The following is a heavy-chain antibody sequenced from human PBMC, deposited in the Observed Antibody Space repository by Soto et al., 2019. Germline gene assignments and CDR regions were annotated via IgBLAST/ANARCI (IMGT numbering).Heavy chain of an antibody. Sequence: PGGSLRLSCAASGFTFSSYAMSRVRQAPGKGLEWVGRIKSKTDGGTTDYAAPVKGRFTISRDDSKNTLYLQMNSLKTEDTAVYYCTTVIVVPAAYYYYGMDVWGQGTTVTVSS. D-gene: IGHD2-2*01. CDR2: IKSKTDGGTT. V-gene: IGHV3-15*01. CDR1: GFTFSSYA. J-gene: IGHJ6*02. CDR3: TTVIVVPAAYYYYGMDV.